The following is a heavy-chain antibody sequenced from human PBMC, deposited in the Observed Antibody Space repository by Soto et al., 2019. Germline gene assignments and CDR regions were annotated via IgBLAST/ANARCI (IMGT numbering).Heavy chain of an antibody. CDR3: ARELEENYYDSSGYLDY. Sequence: SVKVSCKASGGTFSSYAISWVRQAPGQGLEWMGGIIPIFGTANYAQKFQGRVTITADESTSTAYMELSSLRSEDTAVYYCARELEENYYDSSGYLDYWGQGTLVTVSS. V-gene: IGHV1-69*13. CDR1: GGTFSSYA. J-gene: IGHJ4*02. D-gene: IGHD3-22*01. CDR2: IIPIFGTA.